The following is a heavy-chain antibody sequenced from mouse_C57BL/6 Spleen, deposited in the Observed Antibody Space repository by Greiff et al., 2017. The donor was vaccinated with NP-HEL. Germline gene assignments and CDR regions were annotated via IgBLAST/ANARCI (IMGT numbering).Heavy chain of an antibody. V-gene: IGHV1-18*01. D-gene: IGHD2-2*01. Sequence: EVQLQQSGPELVKPGASVKIPCKASGYTFTDYNMDWVKQSHGKSLEWIGDINPNNGGTIYNQKFKGKATVTVDKSSSTAYMELRSLTSEDTAVYYCATGMVTTGFAYWGQGTLVTVSA. CDR3: ATGMVTTGFAY. CDR1: GYTFTDYN. J-gene: IGHJ3*01. CDR2: INPNNGGT.